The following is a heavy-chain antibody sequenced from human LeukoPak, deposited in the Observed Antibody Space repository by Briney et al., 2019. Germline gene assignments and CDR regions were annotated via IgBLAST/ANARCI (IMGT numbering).Heavy chain of an antibody. V-gene: IGHV1-18*01. CDR2: ISAYNGNT. J-gene: IGHJ4*02. Sequence: ASVKVSCKASGYTFTSYGISWVRPAPGQGLEWMGWISAYNGNTNYAQKLQGRVTMTTDTSTSTAYMELRSLRSDDTAVYYCARTRHGSGWYMYYFDYWGQGTLVTVSS. CDR1: GYTFTSYG. CDR3: ARTRHGSGWYMYYFDY. D-gene: IGHD6-19*01.